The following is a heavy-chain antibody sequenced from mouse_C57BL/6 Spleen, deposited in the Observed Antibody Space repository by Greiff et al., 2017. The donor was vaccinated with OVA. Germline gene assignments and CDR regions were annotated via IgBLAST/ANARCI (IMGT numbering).Heavy chain of an antibody. CDR1: GYTFTSYW. Sequence: QVQLQQPGAELVKPGASVKLSCKASGYTFTSYWMHWVKQRPGQGLEWIGMIHPNSGSTNYNEKFKSKATLTVDKSSSTAYMQLSSLTSKDSAVYYCARRSLLYYAMDYWGQGTSVTVSS. CDR2: IHPNSGST. D-gene: IGHD2-1*01. CDR3: ARRSLLYYAMDY. V-gene: IGHV1-64*01. J-gene: IGHJ4*01.